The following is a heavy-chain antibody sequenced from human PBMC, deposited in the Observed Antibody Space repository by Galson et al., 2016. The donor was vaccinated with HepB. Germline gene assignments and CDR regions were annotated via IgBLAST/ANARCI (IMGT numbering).Heavy chain of an antibody. CDR3: ARNMLRAAYFDY. Sequence: SLRLSCAVSGFTSTSSEMNWPRQAPGKGLEWVSYITGCSNFLKSADTVKGRFTVSRDNAKNSVYLHMNSLRDEDTAVYFCARNMLRAAYFDYWSQGTLVTVAS. D-gene: IGHD2-15*01. V-gene: IGHV3-48*02. CDR1: GFTSTSSE. CDR2: ITGCSNFL. J-gene: IGHJ4*02.